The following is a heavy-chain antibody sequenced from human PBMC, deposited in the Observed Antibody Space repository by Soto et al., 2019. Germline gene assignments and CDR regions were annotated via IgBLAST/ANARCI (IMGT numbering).Heavy chain of an antibody. CDR3: ARDRSGYDYYDSSGYPDY. V-gene: IGHV1-18*01. J-gene: IGHJ4*02. CDR1: GYTFTSYG. Sequence: QVQLVQSGAEVKKPGASVKVSCKASGYTFTSYGISWVRQAPGQGLEWMGWISAYNGNTNDAQKLQGRVTMTTDTSTSTAYMELRSLRSDDTAVYYCARDRSGYDYYDSSGYPDYWGQGTLVTVSS. D-gene: IGHD3-22*01. CDR2: ISAYNGNT.